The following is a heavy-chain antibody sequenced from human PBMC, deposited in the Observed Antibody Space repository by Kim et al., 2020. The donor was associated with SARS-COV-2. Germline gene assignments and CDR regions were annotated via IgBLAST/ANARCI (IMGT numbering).Heavy chain of an antibody. D-gene: IGHD6-13*01. V-gene: IGHV3-21*01. J-gene: IGHJ4*02. CDR3: ARGLYSTTWSTFDY. Sequence: ADSVRGRFIISRDNAKNSLYLQMYSLRPNATAVYYCARGLYSTTWSTFDYWGQGSLVTVSS.